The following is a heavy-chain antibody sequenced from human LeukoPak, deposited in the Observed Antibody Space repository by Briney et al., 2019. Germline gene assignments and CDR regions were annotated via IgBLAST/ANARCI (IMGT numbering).Heavy chain of an antibody. J-gene: IGHJ4*02. Sequence: PSETLSLTCTVSGASISSYYWSWFRQPPGKGLEWIGYIYYSGSTNYNPSLKSRVTISVDTSKNQFSLKLSSVTAADTAVYYCARSSGIAVAAPTDYFDYWGQGTLVTVSS. V-gene: IGHV4-59*01. CDR1: GASISSYY. D-gene: IGHD6-19*01. CDR3: ARSSGIAVAAPTDYFDY. CDR2: IYYSGST.